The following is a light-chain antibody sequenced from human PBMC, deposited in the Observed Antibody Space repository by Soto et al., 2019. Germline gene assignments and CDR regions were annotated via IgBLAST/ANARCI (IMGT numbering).Light chain of an antibody. V-gene: IGKV3-15*01. CDR2: DAS. J-gene: IGKJ1*01. CDR3: QQYNKWPPLT. Sequence: EIVMTQSPATLSVSPGERATLSCRASQSVSTNLAWYQQKPGQAPRLLMYDASTRATGIPARFSGSGSGTEFTLTISSLQSEDFAVYYCQQYNKWPPLTFGQGTKVEIK. CDR1: QSVSTN.